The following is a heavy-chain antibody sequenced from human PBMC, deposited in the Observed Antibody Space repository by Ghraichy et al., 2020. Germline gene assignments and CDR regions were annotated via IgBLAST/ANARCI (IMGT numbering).Heavy chain of an antibody. Sequence: ASVKLSCKASGYTFTSYGISWVRQAPGQGLEWMGWISAYNGNTNYAQKLQGRVTMTTDTSTSTAYMELRSLRSDDTAVYYCARASSSYDFWSGYPYPDAFDIWGQGTMVTVSS. CDR1: GYTFTSYG. D-gene: IGHD3-3*01. V-gene: IGHV1-18*01. J-gene: IGHJ3*02. CDR2: ISAYNGNT. CDR3: ARASSSYDFWSGYPYPDAFDI.